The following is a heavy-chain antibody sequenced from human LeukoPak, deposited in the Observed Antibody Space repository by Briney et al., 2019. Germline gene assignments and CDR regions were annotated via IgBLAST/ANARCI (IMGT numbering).Heavy chain of an antibody. CDR3: TKVRYSHYFAY. CDR1: GFTFDDYA. Sequence: GGSLRLSCAASGFTFDDYAMHWVRQAPGKGLEWVSLISGDGGSTYYADSVKGRFTISRDNSKNSLYVQMNSLRTGDTALYYCTKVRYSHYFAYWGQGTLVTVSS. V-gene: IGHV3-43*02. J-gene: IGHJ4*02. CDR2: ISGDGGST. D-gene: IGHD1-26*01.